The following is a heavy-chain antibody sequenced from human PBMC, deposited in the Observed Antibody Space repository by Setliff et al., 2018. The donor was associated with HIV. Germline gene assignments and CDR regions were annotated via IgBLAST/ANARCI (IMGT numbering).Heavy chain of an antibody. CDR2: INPNSGGT. J-gene: IGHJ4*02. CDR1: GYTFTDYY. V-gene: IGHV1-2*06. CDR3: ARDFLNYDFYRAFDS. D-gene: IGHD3-3*01. Sequence: GASVKVSCKASGYTFTDYYIYWVRQAPGQGLEWMGRINPNSGGTHYAQKFQGRVTMTGDTSVSTAYMELSGLGLDDTAVYYCARDFLNYDFYRAFDSWGQGTLVTVSS.